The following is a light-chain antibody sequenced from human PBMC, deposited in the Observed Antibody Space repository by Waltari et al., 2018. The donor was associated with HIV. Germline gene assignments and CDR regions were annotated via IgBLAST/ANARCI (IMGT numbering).Light chain of an antibody. Sequence: DIAMIQSPDSLAVSPGEPASISCRSSQSLLHTKGHNYLDWYIQRPGQAPELLIYLAARRASGVPDRIAGSCSGTDFILKISRVEPEDVGVYYCMHGQQTPVFGQGTQVEV. CDR1: QSLLHTKGHNY. J-gene: IGKJ1*01. CDR3: MHGQQTPV. V-gene: IGKV2-28*01. CDR2: LAA.